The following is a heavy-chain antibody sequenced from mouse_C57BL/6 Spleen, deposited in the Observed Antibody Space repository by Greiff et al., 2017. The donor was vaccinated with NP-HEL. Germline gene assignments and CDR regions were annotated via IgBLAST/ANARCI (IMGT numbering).Heavy chain of an antibody. CDR3: AEGVSSFYYAMDY. J-gene: IGHJ4*01. V-gene: IGHV1-72*01. CDR2: IDPNSGGT. Sequence: QVQLQQSGAELVKPGASVKLSCKASGYTFTSYWMHWVKQRPGRGLEWIGRIDPNSGGTKYNEKFKSKATLTVDKPSSTAYMQLSSLTSEDSAVYDCAEGVSSFYYAMDYWGQGTSVTVSS. D-gene: IGHD1-1*01. CDR1: GYTFTSYW.